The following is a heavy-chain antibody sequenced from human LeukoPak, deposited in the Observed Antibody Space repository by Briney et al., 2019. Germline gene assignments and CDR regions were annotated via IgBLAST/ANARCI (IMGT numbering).Heavy chain of an antibody. CDR2: IYYSGST. CDR3: ARPAVAGRGAFDI. CDR1: GGSISSYY. V-gene: IGHV4-59*08. Sequence: SETLSLTCTVSGGSISSYYWSWIRQPPGKGLEWIGYIYYSGSTNYNPSLKSRLTISVDTSKNQFSLKLSSVTAADTAVFYCARPAVAGRGAFDIWGQGTMVTVSS. J-gene: IGHJ3*02. D-gene: IGHD6-19*01.